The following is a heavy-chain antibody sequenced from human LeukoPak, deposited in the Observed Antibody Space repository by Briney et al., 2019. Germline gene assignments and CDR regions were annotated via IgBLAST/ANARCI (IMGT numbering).Heavy chain of an antibody. CDR2: IYSGGST. Sequence: GGSLRLSCAASGFTFSSYAMSWVRQAPGKGLEWVSVIYSGGSTYYADSVKGRFTISRDNSKNTLYLQMNSLRAEDTAVYYCARDVSIAAAGDYWGQGTLVTVSS. J-gene: IGHJ4*02. CDR3: ARDVSIAAAGDY. V-gene: IGHV3-53*01. CDR1: GFTFSSYA. D-gene: IGHD6-13*01.